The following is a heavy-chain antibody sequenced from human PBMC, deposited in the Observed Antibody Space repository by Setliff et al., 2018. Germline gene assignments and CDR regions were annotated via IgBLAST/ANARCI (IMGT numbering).Heavy chain of an antibody. Sequence: ASVKVSCKASGGTFGSYAISWVRQAPGQGPEWMGRIIPIFGTANYAQKFQGRVTITADKSTSTAYMELSSLRSEDTAVYYCARGRHPPWSGYPYYYMDVWGEGTTVTVSS. CDR2: IIPIFGTA. J-gene: IGHJ6*03. CDR3: ARGRHPPWSGYPYYYMDV. D-gene: IGHD3-3*01. V-gene: IGHV1-69*06. CDR1: GGTFGSYA.